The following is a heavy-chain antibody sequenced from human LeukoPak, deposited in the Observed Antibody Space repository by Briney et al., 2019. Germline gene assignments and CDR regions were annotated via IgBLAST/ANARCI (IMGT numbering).Heavy chain of an antibody. Sequence: LSLXCXVSGAPINTYYWSWVRQPPGKGLEWIGYIHHSGGTNYNPSLTTRLTISVDTSKSQFSLQVNSVTAADTAVYFCARDYTMPGTDCYFDLWGPGTLVTVSS. D-gene: IGHD6-13*01. CDR2: IHHSGGT. CDR3: ARDYTMPGTDCYFDL. V-gene: IGHV4-59*01. CDR1: GAPINTYY. J-gene: IGHJ2*01.